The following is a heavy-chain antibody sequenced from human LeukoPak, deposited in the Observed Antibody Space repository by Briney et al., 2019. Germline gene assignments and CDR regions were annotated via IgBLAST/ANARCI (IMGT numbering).Heavy chain of an antibody. J-gene: IGHJ4*02. CDR2: INHSGST. V-gene: IGHV4-34*01. CDR3: ARGWSVFDY. CDR1: GGSFSRYD. D-gene: IGHD2-8*02. Sequence: KTSETLSLTCTVYGGSFSRYDWSWMRQPPGKGLEWIGEINHSGSTNYNPSLKSRVTISVDTSKNQFSLKLSSVTAADTAVYYCARGWSVFDYWGQGTLVTVSS.